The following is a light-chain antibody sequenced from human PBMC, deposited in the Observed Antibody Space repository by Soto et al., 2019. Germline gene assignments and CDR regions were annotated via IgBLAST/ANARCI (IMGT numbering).Light chain of an antibody. J-gene: IGKJ4*01. CDR1: EAISSW. CDR2: SAS. Sequence: DIQLTQSPASVSASAGDRVTITCRASEAISSWLAWYQQKPGKAPKLLIYSASSLQSGVPSRFGGSGSGTDFTLTISSLQPEDFATYYCQQTKTFPLSFGGGTKVDIK. V-gene: IGKV1-12*01. CDR3: QQTKTFPLS.